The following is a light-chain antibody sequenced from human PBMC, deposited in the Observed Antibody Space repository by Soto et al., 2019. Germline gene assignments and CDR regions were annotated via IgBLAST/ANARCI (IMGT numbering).Light chain of an antibody. CDR3: QQSYSTRLT. CDR1: QSLLHSDGKTY. V-gene: IGKV2D-29*01. J-gene: IGKJ4*01. CDR2: EVS. Sequence: ILMTQTPLSLSIIPGQTASISCKSSQSLLHSDGKTYFYWYVQKAGQAPQPLIYEVSNRFSGVPERFSGSGSRTDFTLKISRVEADDFATYYCQQSYSTRLTSGGGTKVDI.